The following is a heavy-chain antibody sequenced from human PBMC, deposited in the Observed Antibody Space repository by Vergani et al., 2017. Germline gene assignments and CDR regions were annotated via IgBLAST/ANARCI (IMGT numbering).Heavy chain of an antibody. CDR3: ARDWGNWYFDL. CDR2: ISYDGSNK. CDR1: GFTFSSYA. V-gene: IGHV3-30*04. Sequence: QVQLVESGGGVVQPGRSLRLSCAASGFTFSSYAMHWVRQAPGKGLEWVAVISYDGSNKYYADSVKGRFTISRDNSKNTLYLQMNSLRAEDTAVCYCARDWGNWYFDLWGRGTLVTVSS. J-gene: IGHJ2*01. D-gene: IGHD3-16*01.